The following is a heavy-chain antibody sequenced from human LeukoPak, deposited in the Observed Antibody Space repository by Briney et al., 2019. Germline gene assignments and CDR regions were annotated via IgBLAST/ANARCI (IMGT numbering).Heavy chain of an antibody. Sequence: SETLSLTCTVSGGSISSSFYYWGWIRQPPGKGLEWIGSIYYSGSTYYNPSLKSRVTISVDTSKNQFSLKLSSVTAADTAVYYCARVLGYCSGGSCSRWFGPWGQGTLVTVSS. CDR1: GGSISSSFYY. J-gene: IGHJ5*02. CDR2: IYYSGST. D-gene: IGHD2-15*01. CDR3: ARVLGYCSGGSCSRWFGP. V-gene: IGHV4-39*01.